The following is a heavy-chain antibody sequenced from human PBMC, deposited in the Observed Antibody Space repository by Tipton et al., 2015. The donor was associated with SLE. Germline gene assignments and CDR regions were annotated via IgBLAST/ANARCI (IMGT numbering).Heavy chain of an antibody. D-gene: IGHD2-8*01. CDR3: ARRVSNGRFDVFVT. V-gene: IGHV4-4*02. CDR1: SGSITSNC. Sequence: TLSLTCAVSSGSITSNCLAWVRQPPGKGLNWVGYISQRGATNYHPSLKSRISISVDNSKSQFSLKMRSVTAADTAVYYCARRVSNGRFDVFVTWGRGTTVTVSS. J-gene: IGHJ3*02. CDR2: ISQRGAT.